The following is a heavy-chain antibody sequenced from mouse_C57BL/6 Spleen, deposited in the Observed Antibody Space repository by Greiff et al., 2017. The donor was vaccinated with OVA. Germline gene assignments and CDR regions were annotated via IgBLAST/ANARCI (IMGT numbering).Heavy chain of an antibody. D-gene: IGHD2-3*01. CDR2: LCSGGST. CDR3: ARGGTYYGYYALAY. Sequence: QVQLKESGPGLVQPSQSLSIPCTVSGFSLTSYGVHWVRQSPGKGLEWLGVLCSGGSTDYNAAFISRLSISKDNSKSQVFFKMNSLQADDTAIYYCARGGTYYGYYALAYWGQGTLVTVSA. V-gene: IGHV2-2*01. CDR1: GFSLTSYG. J-gene: IGHJ3*01.